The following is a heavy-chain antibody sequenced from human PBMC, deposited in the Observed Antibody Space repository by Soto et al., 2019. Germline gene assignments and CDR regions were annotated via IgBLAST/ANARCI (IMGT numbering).Heavy chain of an antibody. CDR2: ISSSSSYI. J-gene: IGHJ3*02. CDR1: RFTFSSYS. V-gene: IGHV3-21*01. CDR3: ARDHSPPYYDSSGYYWGMRTFDI. Sequence: GGSLRLSCAASRFTFSSYSMNWVRQAPGKGLEWVSSISSSSSYIYYADSVKGRFTISRDNAKNSLYLQMNSLRAEDTAVYYCARDHSPPYYDSSGYYWGMRTFDIWGQGTMVTVSS. D-gene: IGHD3-22*01.